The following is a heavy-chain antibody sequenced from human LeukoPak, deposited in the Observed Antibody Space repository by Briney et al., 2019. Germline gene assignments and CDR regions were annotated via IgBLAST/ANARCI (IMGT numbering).Heavy chain of an antibody. CDR1: GYTFTGYY. Sequence: ASVKVSCKASGYTFTGYYIHWMRQAPGQGLEWLGWINPNSGGTNYAQKFQGRVTVTRDTSPTTAYMELSRLRSDDTAMYYCARAFDSGGNPFDNWGQGTLLTVSS. V-gene: IGHV1-2*02. CDR3: ARAFDSGGNPFDN. J-gene: IGHJ4*02. CDR2: INPNSGGT. D-gene: IGHD4-23*01.